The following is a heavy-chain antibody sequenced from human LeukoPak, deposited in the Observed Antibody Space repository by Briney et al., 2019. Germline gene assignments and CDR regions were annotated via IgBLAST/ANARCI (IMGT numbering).Heavy chain of an antibody. CDR1: GYTFTSYA. CDR2: ISAYNGNT. V-gene: IGHV1-18*01. J-gene: IGHJ4*02. CDR3: ARDEQWLVFDY. D-gene: IGHD6-19*01. Sequence: GGSVKVSCKASGYTFTSYAMNWVRQAPGQGLEWMGWISAYNGNTNYAQKLQGRVTMTTDKSTSTAYMELRSLRSEDTAVYYCARDEQWLVFDYWGQGTLVTVSS.